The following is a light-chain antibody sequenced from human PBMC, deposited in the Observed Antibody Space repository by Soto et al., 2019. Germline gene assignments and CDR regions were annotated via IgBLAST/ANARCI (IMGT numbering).Light chain of an antibody. J-gene: IGLJ1*01. Sequence: QSVRTQAPSASGTPGQRVTISCSGSSSNIGTNTVNWYQRLPGTAPRLLIYSSNQRPSGVPDRFSGSKSGTSASLAISGLQSEDEADYYCAAWDDSLSASYVFGTGTKLTVL. V-gene: IGLV1-44*01. CDR3: AAWDDSLSASYV. CDR2: SSN. CDR1: SSNIGTNT.